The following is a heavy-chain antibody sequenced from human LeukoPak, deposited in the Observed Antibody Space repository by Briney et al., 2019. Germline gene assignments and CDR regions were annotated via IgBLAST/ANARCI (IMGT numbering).Heavy chain of an antibody. CDR3: AREGYISRYGVLAF. D-gene: IGHD5-18*01. V-gene: IGHV3-7*01. J-gene: IGHJ4*02. CDR2: IKRDGSEK. CDR1: GFRFSSYW. Sequence: GGSLRLSCAASGFRFSSYWMGGVRQAPGKGLEWVANIKRDGSEKYYVDSVKGRFTISRDNAKSSLYLQMNSLRAEDTAVYYCAREGYISRYGVLAFWRRGTLVTVSS.